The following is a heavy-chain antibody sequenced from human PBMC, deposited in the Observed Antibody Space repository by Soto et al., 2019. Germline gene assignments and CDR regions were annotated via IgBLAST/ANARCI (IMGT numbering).Heavy chain of an antibody. J-gene: IGHJ5*02. V-gene: IGHV4-4*07. Sequence: PSETLSLTCSVSGGFISSYYWSWIRQPPGKGLEWIGRINTSGYTNYNPSLKSRVTMSADPSKNQLSLKLNSVTAADTAVYYCARDRGGYCNRSDCFPFWFDPWGQGTLVTVSS. D-gene: IGHD2-2*01. CDR3: ARDRGGYCNRSDCFPFWFDP. CDR1: GGFISSYY. CDR2: INTSGYT.